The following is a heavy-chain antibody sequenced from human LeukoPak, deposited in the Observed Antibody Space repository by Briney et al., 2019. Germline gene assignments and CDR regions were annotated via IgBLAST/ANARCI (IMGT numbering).Heavy chain of an antibody. V-gene: IGHV4-31*03. J-gene: IGHJ4*02. CDR2: IYYSGST. Sequence: SETLYLTCTVSGGSMSSGGYYWSWIRQHPGKGLEWIGYIYYSGSTYYNPSLKSRVTISVDTSKNQFSLKLSSVTAADTAVYYCARDRDYSFDYWGQGTLVTVSS. D-gene: IGHD2-15*01. CDR1: GGSMSSGGYY. CDR3: ARDRDYSFDY.